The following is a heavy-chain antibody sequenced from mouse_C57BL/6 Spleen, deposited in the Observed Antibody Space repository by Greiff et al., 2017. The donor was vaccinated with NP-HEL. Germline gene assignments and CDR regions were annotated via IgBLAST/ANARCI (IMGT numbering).Heavy chain of an antibody. D-gene: IGHD2-4*01. CDR1: GYTFTSYW. J-gene: IGHJ3*01. CDR3: ARNWDYDYDVGFAY. V-gene: IGHV1-72*01. Sequence: VQLQQPGAELVKPGASVKLSCKASGYTFTSYWMHWVKQRPGRGLEWIGRIDPNRGGTKYNEKFKSKAPLTVAKPSSTAYMQRSSLTYEDSAVYYCARNWDYDYDVGFAYWGQGTLVTVSA. CDR2: IDPNRGGT.